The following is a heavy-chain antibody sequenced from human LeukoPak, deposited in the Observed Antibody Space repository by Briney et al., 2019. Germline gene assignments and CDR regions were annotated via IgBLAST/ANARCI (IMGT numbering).Heavy chain of an antibody. CDR2: ITGYGDST. J-gene: IGHJ5*02. Sequence: GGSLRLSCTASGITFDGYAMSWVRQAPGKGLEWASSITGYGDSTYYADSVKGRFTISRDNSKNTLSLQMNSLRVDDTAVYYCAKGGRGMNWFDPWGQGTLVTISS. CDR1: GITFDGYA. V-gene: IGHV3-23*01. CDR3: AKGGRGMNWFDP. D-gene: IGHD3-16*01.